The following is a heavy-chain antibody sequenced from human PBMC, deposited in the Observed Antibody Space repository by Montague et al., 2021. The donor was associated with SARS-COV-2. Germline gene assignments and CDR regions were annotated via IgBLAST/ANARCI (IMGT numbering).Heavy chain of an antibody. J-gene: IGHJ4*02. D-gene: IGHD3-10*01. CDR3: ATPRGQLWFGDWAGLDY. V-gene: IGHV3-30-3*01. CDR1: GFTFSSYA. CDR2: ISYDGSNK. Sequence: SLRLSCAASGFTFSSYAMHWVRQAPGKGLEWVAVISYDGSNKYYADSVKGRFTISRDNSKNTLYLQMNSLGAEDTAVYYCATPRGQLWFGDWAGLDYWGQGTLVTVSS.